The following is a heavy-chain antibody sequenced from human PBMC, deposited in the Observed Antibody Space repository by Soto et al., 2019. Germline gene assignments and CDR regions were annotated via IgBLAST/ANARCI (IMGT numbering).Heavy chain of an antibody. D-gene: IGHD3-22*01. V-gene: IGHV4-34*01. CDR3: ARGPVYSSGYYYYYYGMDV. Sequence: SETLSLTCAVYGGSLSGYYWSWIRQPPRKGLEWIGEINHSGSTNYNPSLKSRVTISVDTSKNQFSLKLSSVTAADTAVYYCARGPVYSSGYYYYYYGMDVWGQGTTVTVSS. CDR2: INHSGST. CDR1: GGSLSGYY. J-gene: IGHJ6*02.